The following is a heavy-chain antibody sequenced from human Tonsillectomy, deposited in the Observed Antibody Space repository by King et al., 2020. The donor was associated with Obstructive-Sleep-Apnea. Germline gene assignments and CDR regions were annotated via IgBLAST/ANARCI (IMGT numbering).Heavy chain of an antibody. Sequence: QLQESGPGLVKPSGTLSLTCAVSGGSISSSNWWSWVRQPPGNGLEWCEENYYSVRNNYNPSLKRRVTISVDKSKNQFSLKLSSVTAADTAVYYCARDPVGGAFDIWGQGTMVTVSS. CDR3: ARDPVGGAFDI. D-gene: IGHD1-26*01. J-gene: IGHJ3*02. CDR1: GGSISSSNW. V-gene: IGHV4-4*02. CDR2: NYYSVRN.